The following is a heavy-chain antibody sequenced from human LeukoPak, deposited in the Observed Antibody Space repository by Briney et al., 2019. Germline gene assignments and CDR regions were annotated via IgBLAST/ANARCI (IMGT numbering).Heavy chain of an antibody. CDR3: ARGGGRYCSSTSCLDY. CDR2: IIPIFGTA. J-gene: IGHJ4*02. Sequence: SVKVSCKASGGTFSSYAISWVRQAPGQGLEWMGGIIPIFGTANYAQKFQGRVTITADESTSTAYMELSSLRSEDTAVYYCARGGGRYCSSTSCLDYWGQGTLVTVSS. CDR1: GGTFSSYA. V-gene: IGHV1-69*13. D-gene: IGHD2-2*01.